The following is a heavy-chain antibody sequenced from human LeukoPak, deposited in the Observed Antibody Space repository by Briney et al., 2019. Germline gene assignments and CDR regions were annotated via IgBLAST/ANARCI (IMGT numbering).Heavy chain of an antibody. V-gene: IGHV3-23*01. Sequence: GGSLRLSCAASGFTFRSYAMSWVRQAPGEGLEWVSSLDASGAPTYYVDSVKGRFTISRDNSKNTLYLQMNSLRAEDTAVYYCANGVVPAAIFDYWGQGTLVTVSS. CDR1: GFTFRSYA. CDR2: LDASGAPT. D-gene: IGHD2-2*01. CDR3: ANGVVPAAIFDY. J-gene: IGHJ4*02.